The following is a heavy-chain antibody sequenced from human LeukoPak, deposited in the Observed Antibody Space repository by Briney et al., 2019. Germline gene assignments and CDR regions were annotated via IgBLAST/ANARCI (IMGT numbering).Heavy chain of an antibody. CDR2: IYYSGST. CDR3: ARQPLYDILTGYYL. V-gene: IGHV4-39*01. J-gene: IGHJ4*02. CDR1: GGSISSSSYY. D-gene: IGHD3-9*01. Sequence: SETLSLTCTVSGGSISSSSYYWGWIRQPPGKGLEWIGSIYYSGSTYYNPSLKSRVTISVDTSKNQFSLKLSSVTAADTAVYYCARQPLYDILTGYYLWGQGTLVTVSS.